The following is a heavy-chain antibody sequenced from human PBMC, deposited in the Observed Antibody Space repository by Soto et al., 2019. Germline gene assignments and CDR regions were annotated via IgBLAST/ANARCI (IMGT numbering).Heavy chain of an antibody. D-gene: IGHD3-22*01. CDR3: ARGHLSPVVIDLDY. Sequence: SETLSLTCAVYGGSFSGYYWSWIRQPPGKGLEWIGEINHSGSTNYNPSLKSRVTISVDTSKNQFSLKLSSVTAADTAVYYCARGHLSPVVIDLDYWGQGTLVTVSS. V-gene: IGHV4-34*01. J-gene: IGHJ4*02. CDR1: GGSFSGYY. CDR2: INHSGST.